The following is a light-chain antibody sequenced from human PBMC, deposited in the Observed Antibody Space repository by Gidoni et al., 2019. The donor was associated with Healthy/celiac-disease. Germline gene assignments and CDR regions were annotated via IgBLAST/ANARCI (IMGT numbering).Light chain of an antibody. CDR2: AAS. CDR1: QSISSY. CDR3: QQCYSTP. Sequence: DSQMTQSPSSLSASVGDRVTITCRASQSISSYLNWYQQKPGKAPKLLIYAASSLQSGVPSRFSGSGSGTDFTLTISSLQPEDFATYYCQQCYSTPFGQGTKLEIK. J-gene: IGKJ2*01. V-gene: IGKV1-39*01.